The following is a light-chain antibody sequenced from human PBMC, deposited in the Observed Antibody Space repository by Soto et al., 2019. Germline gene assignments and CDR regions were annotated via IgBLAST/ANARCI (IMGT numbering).Light chain of an antibody. CDR1: QNIATY. CDR2: TAS. Sequence: DIQMPQSPSSLSASGGDIATITCRASQNIATYLNWYQQKPGTAPTVLIYTASTVQRGVLSRFSGRGSGTDFTLTFNSLQPDESATYYGHQRYSYLVYTFGPGNKLVIK. CDR3: HQRYSYLVYT. V-gene: IGKV1-39*01. J-gene: IGKJ2*01.